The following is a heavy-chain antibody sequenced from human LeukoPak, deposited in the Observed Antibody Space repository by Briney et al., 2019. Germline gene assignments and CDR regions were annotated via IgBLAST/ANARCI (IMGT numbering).Heavy chain of an antibody. CDR1: GYTFTGYY. CDR3: ARASLAPNRLYYFDY. J-gene: IGHJ4*02. Sequence: ASVKVSCKASGYTFTGYYMHWVRQPHGQGLERMGWINPNSGGTNYTQKFQGRVTMTRDTSISTVYMELSRLRSDDTAVYYCARASLAPNRLYYFDYWGQGTLVTVSS. V-gene: IGHV1-2*02. CDR2: INPNSGGT.